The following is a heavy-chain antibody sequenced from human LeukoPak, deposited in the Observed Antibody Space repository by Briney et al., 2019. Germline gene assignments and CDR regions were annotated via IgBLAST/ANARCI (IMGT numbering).Heavy chain of an antibody. V-gene: IGHV1-18*01. CDR3: ARHPAYYYGSGSYTKLDV. D-gene: IGHD3-10*01. Sequence: ASVKVSCKTSGYRFTSYGISWVRQAPGQGLEWMGWISAYNANTNYAQKFQGRLTMTTDTSTSTAYMELRSLESDDTAVYYCARHPAYYYGSGSYTKLDVWGQGTTVTVPS. CDR1: GYRFTSYG. CDR2: ISAYNANT. J-gene: IGHJ6*02.